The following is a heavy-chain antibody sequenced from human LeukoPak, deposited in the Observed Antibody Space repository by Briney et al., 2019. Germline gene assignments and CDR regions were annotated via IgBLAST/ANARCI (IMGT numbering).Heavy chain of an antibody. V-gene: IGHV3-23*01. D-gene: IGHD6-13*01. CDR2: ISGSGGST. J-gene: IGHJ4*02. CDR3: AKASGARGAAAVTFDY. CDR1: GFTFSSYA. Sequence: GGSLRLSCAASGFTFSSYAMHWVRQAPGKGLEWVSAISGSGGSTYYADSVKGRFTISRDNSKNTLYLQMNSLRAEDTAVYYCAKASGARGAAAVTFDYWGQGTLVTVSS.